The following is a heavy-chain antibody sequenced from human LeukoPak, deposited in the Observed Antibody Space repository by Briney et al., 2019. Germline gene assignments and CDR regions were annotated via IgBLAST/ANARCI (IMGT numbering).Heavy chain of an antibody. J-gene: IGHJ4*02. Sequence: PGGSLRLSCAASGFTFSSYAMQWVRQAPGKGLEYVSAISSNGGSTYYANSVKGRFTISRDNSKNTLYLQMGSLRAEDMAVYYCARDGEDAYYYDSSGLLDYWGQGTLVTVSS. CDR1: GFTFSSYA. V-gene: IGHV3-64*01. D-gene: IGHD3-22*01. CDR2: ISSNGGST. CDR3: ARDGEDAYYYDSSGLLDY.